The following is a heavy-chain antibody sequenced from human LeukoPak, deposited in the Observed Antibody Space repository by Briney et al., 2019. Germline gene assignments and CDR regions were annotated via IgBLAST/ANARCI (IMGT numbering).Heavy chain of an antibody. CDR3: ARARETGYSSSWYSGNNWFDP. CDR2: FYYRGST. Sequence: SETLSLTCTVSGGSINTNPNYWGWVRQPPGKGLEWIGCFYYRGSTYYNPPLKSRVTISVDTSKNQFSLKLSSVTAADTAVYYCARARETGYSSSWYSGNNWFDPWGQGTLVTVSS. J-gene: IGHJ5*02. CDR1: GGSINTNPNY. V-gene: IGHV4-39*07. D-gene: IGHD6-13*01.